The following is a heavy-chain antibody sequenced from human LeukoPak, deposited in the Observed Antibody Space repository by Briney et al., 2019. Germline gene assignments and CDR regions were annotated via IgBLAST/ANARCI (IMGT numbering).Heavy chain of an antibody. CDR3: ARVGGSSWYGAWNYYYYYMDV. Sequence: PSETLSLTCTVSGGSISSSSYYWGWIRQPPGKGLEWIGSIYYSGSTYYNPSLKSRVTISVDTSKNQFSLKLSSVTAADTAVYYCARVGGSSWYGAWNYYYYYMDVWGKGTTVTVSS. CDR2: IYYSGST. J-gene: IGHJ6*03. D-gene: IGHD6-13*01. V-gene: IGHV4-39*07. CDR1: GGSISSSSYY.